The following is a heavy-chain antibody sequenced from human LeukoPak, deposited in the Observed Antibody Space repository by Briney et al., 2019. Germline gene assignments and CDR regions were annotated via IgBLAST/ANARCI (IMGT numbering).Heavy chain of an antibody. D-gene: IGHD3-3*01. Sequence: SETLSLTCTVSGGSISSSSYYWGWLRQSPGKGLEWIGNIYYSGSTSYNPSLKSRVAISIDTSKNQFSLKLSSVTAADTAVYYCARLNDEFGVLIPSFDSWGQGTLVTVSS. J-gene: IGHJ4*02. CDR3: ARLNDEFGVLIPSFDS. V-gene: IGHV4-39*01. CDR2: IYYSGST. CDR1: GGSISSSSYY.